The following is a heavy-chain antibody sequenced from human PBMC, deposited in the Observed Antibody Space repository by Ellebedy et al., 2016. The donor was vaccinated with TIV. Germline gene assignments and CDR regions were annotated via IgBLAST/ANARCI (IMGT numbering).Heavy chain of an antibody. CDR1: GFTFSSYS. Sequence: GGSLRLSCAASGFTFSSYSMNWVRQAPGKGLEWVSSISSSSSYIYYADSVKGRFTISRDNAKNSLYLQMNSLRAEDTAVYYCARDGAMVRGVIIDYWGQGTLVTVSS. D-gene: IGHD3-10*01. V-gene: IGHV3-21*01. CDR3: ARDGAMVRGVIIDY. CDR2: ISSSSSYI. J-gene: IGHJ4*02.